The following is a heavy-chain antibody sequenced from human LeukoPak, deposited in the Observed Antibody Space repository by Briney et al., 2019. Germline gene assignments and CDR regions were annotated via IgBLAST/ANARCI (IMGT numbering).Heavy chain of an antibody. CDR2: IDSSGSYT. D-gene: IGHD1-26*01. J-gene: IGHJ2*01. Sequence: GGPLRLSCAVSGFTFSSYAMSWVRQAPGKGLEWVSAIDSSGSYTWYDDSVKGRFTISRDSSRNTLFLHMNTLRAEDTAIYYCAKDRTVGASYWYFDLWGRGTLVTVSS. CDR1: GFTFSSYA. V-gene: IGHV3-23*01. CDR3: AKDRTVGASYWYFDL.